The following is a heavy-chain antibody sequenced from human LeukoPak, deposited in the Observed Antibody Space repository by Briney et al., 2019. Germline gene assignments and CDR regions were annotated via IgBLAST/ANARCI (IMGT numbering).Heavy chain of an antibody. J-gene: IGHJ4*02. CDR2: IYSVGST. CDR1: GFTFSRNY. Sequence: PGGTLRLSCEPSGFTFSRNYMAWVRQAPGKGLEWVSVIYSVGSTYYADSVKGRFIISRDDSKSTLYLQMNTLRAEDTAVYHCARVGHRHGHYFDFWGQGTLATVSS. V-gene: IGHV3-66*01. D-gene: IGHD1-26*01. CDR3: ARVGHRHGHYFDF.